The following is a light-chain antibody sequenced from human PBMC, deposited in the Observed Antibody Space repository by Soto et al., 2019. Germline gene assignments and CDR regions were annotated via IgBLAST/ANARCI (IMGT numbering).Light chain of an antibody. CDR1: QSVSSSY. J-gene: IGKJ3*01. CDR2: GAS. Sequence: EIVLTQSPCTLSLSPGERATLSCRASQSVSSSYLAWYQQKPGQAPRLLIYGASSRATGIPDRFSGSGSGTDFTLTISRLEPEDFVVYYCQQYGSAPLFTFGPGTKVDIK. V-gene: IGKV3-20*01. CDR3: QQYGSAPLFT.